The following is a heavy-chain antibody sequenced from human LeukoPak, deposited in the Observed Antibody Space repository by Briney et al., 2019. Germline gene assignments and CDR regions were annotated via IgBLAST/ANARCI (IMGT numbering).Heavy chain of an antibody. CDR3: AKDDRTPYCSNGVCYTFTH. CDR1: GGSINNSSYY. V-gene: IGHV3-23*01. D-gene: IGHD2-8*01. Sequence: ETLSLTCTVSGGSINNSSYYWGWLRQAPGMGLEWVTGISDSDGRTYYADSVKGRFTISRDNSKNALYLQMNSLRAEDTAVYYCAKDDRTPYCSNGVCYTFTHWGQGTLVTVSS. CDR2: ISDSDGRT. J-gene: IGHJ4*02.